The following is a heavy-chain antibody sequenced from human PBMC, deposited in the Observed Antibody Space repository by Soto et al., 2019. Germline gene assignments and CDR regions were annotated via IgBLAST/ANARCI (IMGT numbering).Heavy chain of an antibody. Sequence: EVQLLESGGGLVQPGGSLRLSCAASGFTFSSYAMRWVRQAPGKGLEWVSTISGGGGSTYYADSVKGRFTISRDNSKNTMYLQMNSLRAEDTAVYYCAKHLGGDCYDYWGQGTLVTVSS. J-gene: IGHJ4*02. CDR1: GFTFSSYA. V-gene: IGHV3-23*01. D-gene: IGHD2-21*01. CDR3: AKHLGGDCYDY. CDR2: ISGGGGST.